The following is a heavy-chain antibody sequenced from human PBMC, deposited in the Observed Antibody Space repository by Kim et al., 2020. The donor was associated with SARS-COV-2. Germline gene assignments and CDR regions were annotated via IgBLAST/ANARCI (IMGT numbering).Heavy chain of an antibody. CDR3: ASPPGIAAAGTHYYYYYMDV. V-gene: IGHV3-23*01. Sequence: GGSLRLSCAASGFTFSSYAMSWVRQAPGKGLEWVSAISGSGGSTYYADSVKGRFTISRDNSKNTLYLQMNSLRAEDTAVYYCASPPGIAAAGTHYYYYYMDVWGKGTTVTVSS. CDR2: ISGSGGST. D-gene: IGHD6-13*01. J-gene: IGHJ6*03. CDR1: GFTFSSYA.